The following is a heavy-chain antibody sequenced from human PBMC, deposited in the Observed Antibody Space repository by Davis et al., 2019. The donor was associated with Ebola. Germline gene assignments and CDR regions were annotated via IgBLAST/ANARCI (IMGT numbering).Heavy chain of an antibody. D-gene: IGHD3-3*01. V-gene: IGHV3-48*04. CDR2: ISSSSSTI. CDR1: GFTFSSYS. Sequence: GVLKISCAASGFTFSSYSMNWVRQAPGKGLEWVSYISSSSSTIYYADSVKGRLTISRDNAKNSLYLQMNSLRAEDTAVYYCARGVREGIFGVVMRGYYYYYYMDVWGKGTTVTVSS. CDR3: ARGVREGIFGVVMRGYYYYYYMDV. J-gene: IGHJ6*03.